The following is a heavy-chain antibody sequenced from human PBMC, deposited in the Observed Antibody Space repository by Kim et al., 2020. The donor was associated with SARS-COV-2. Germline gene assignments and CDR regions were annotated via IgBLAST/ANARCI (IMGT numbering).Heavy chain of an antibody. CDR3: ARVGSVLSYFDFWTARDY. CDR1: GYTFTDYY. D-gene: IGHD3-3*01. Sequence: ASVKVSCEASGYTFTDYYIHWVRQAPGQGLEWMGIIKPSRGTTTYARTFQGRVTMTRDTSASTVYMELGSLRSEDTAVYYCARVGSVLSYFDFWTARDYWGQGTLVTVSS. V-gene: IGHV1-46*01. CDR2: IKPSRGTT. J-gene: IGHJ4*02.